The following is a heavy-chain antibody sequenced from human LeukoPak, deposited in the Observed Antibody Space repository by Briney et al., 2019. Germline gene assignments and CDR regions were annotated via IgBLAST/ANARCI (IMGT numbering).Heavy chain of an antibody. J-gene: IGHJ4*02. CDR2: ISSSGSTI. Sequence: PGGSLRLSCAASGFSFSSYAMHWVRQAPGKGLEWVSYISSSGSTIYYADSVKGRITISRDNAKNSLYLQMNSLRAEDTAVYYCTRGRAYYDSTGYYYWGRGILVTVSS. V-gene: IGHV3-48*04. CDR3: TRGRAYYDSTGYYY. D-gene: IGHD3-22*01. CDR1: GFSFSSYA.